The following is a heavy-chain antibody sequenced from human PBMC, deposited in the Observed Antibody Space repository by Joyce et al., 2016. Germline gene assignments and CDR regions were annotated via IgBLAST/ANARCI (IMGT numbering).Heavy chain of an antibody. CDR2: VKSKSKGGTT. J-gene: IGHJ3*01. CDR1: GFSFRNAW. Sequence: EVQLVESGGGLVKPGGSLRLSCAASGFSFRNAWVTWVRQGPGKGLAWVGRVKSKSKGGTTDYAAPVKGRFTISRDDSRDTAYLQMNSLKSEDTGVYFCVTGLCIGTACHWDDAFDVWGQGTMVTVSS. V-gene: IGHV3-15*01. CDR3: VTGLCIGTACHWDDAFDV. D-gene: IGHD2-2*01.